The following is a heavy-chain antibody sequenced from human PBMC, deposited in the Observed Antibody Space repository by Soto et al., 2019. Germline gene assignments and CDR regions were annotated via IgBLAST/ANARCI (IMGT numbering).Heavy chain of an antibody. J-gene: IGHJ6*02. D-gene: IGHD4-4*01. Sequence: SETLSLTCAVSGYSISSGYYWGWIRQPPGKGLEWIGSIYHSGSTYYNPSLKSRVTISVDTSKNQFPLKLSSVTAADTAVYYCARDDYISDYYYYGMDVWGQGTTVTVSS. CDR2: IYHSGST. V-gene: IGHV4-38-2*02. CDR3: ARDDYISDYYYYGMDV. CDR1: GYSISSGYY.